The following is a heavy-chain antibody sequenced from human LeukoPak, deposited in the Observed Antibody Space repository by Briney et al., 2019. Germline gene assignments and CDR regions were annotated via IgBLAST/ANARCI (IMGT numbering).Heavy chain of an antibody. CDR2: IRSSSSYI. CDR3: AREQYYYDSSGYQQHDAFDI. Sequence: PGGSLRLSCAASGFTFSSYSMDSVRQAPGKGLEWVSSIRSSSSYIYYADSVKGRFTISRDNAKSSLYLQMTSLRAEDTAVYYCAREQYYYDSSGYQQHDAFDIWGQGTMVTVSS. D-gene: IGHD3-22*01. V-gene: IGHV3-21*01. J-gene: IGHJ3*02. CDR1: GFTFSSYS.